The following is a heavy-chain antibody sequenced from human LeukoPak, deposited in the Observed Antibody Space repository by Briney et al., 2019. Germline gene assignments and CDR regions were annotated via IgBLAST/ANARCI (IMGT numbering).Heavy chain of an antibody. CDR3: ARAGYSGYDWTGDAFDI. V-gene: IGHV4-38-2*02. D-gene: IGHD5-12*01. J-gene: IGHJ3*02. CDR1: GYSISSGYY. Sequence: SETLSLTCTVSGYSISSGYYWGWIRQPPGKGLEWIGSIYYSGSTYYNPSLKSRVTISVDTSKNQFSLKLSSVTAADTAVYYCARAGYSGYDWTGDAFDIWGQGTMVTVSS. CDR2: IYYSGST.